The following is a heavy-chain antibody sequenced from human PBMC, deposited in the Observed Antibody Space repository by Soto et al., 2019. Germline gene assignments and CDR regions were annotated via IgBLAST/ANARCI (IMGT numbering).Heavy chain of an antibody. J-gene: IGHJ4*02. V-gene: IGHV1-69*01. CDR1: GGTFSNYP. CDR2: IIPIFGTT. D-gene: IGHD2-21*02. CDR3: ARGLYCGGGCDAQFDY. Sequence: VQLVQSGAEVKKPGSSVKVSCKASGGTFSNYPFIWVRQAPGQGLDWMGGIIPIFGTTDYGQRFQGRVTTTADESTNTAYMELRSLRSDATAVYFCARGLYCGGGCDAQFDYWGQGTLVTVSS.